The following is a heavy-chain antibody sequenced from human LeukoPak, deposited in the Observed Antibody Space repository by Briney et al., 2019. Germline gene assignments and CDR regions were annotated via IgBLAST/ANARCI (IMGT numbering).Heavy chain of an antibody. V-gene: IGHV1-8*01. CDR3: ARQDPYYYYMDV. J-gene: IGHJ6*03. CDR1: GYTFTSYD. Sequence: GASVKVSCKASGYTFTSYDINWVRQATGQGLEWMGWMNPNSGNTGYAQKFQGRVTMTRNTSISTAYMELSSLRSEGTAVYYCARQDPYYYYMDVWGKGTTVTVSS. CDR2: MNPNSGNT.